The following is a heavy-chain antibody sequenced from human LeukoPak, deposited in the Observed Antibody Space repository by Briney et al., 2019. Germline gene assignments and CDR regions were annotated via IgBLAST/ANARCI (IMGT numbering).Heavy chain of an antibody. CDR3: ARHRRGRLGGTSNRIEY. CDR2: IYYSGST. CDR1: GGSIRSSSYY. D-gene: IGHD1-14*01. J-gene: IGHJ4*02. Sequence: SETLSLTCTVSGGSIRSSSYYWGWIRQPPGKGLEWIGSIYYSGSTYYNPSLKSRVTISVDPSKNQFSLKLTSVTAPDPAVNFCARHRRGRLGGTSNRIEYWGQGILVTGSS. V-gene: IGHV4-39*07.